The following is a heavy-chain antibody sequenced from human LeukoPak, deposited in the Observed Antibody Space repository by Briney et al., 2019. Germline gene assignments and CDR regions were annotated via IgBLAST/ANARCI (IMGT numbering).Heavy chain of an antibody. V-gene: IGHV6-1*01. Sequence: SQTLSLTCAISGGSVSSNSAAWNWIRQSPSRGLEWLGRTYYRSKWYNDYAVSVKSRITINPDTSKNQFSLQLNSVTPEDTAVYYCARDPCSSTSCYTFYYYYGMDVWGQGTTVTVSS. J-gene: IGHJ6*02. CDR3: ARDPCSSTSCYTFYYYYGMDV. D-gene: IGHD2-2*02. CDR1: GGSVSSNSAA. CDR2: TYYRSKWYN.